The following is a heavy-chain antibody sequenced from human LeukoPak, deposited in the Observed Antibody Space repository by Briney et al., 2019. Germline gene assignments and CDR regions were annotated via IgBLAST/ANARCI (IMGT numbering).Heavy chain of an antibody. D-gene: IGHD2-15*01. Sequence: PSEPLSLTCTVSGGSISTYYWSWIRQPPGKGLEWIGYIYYSGSTSYNPSLKSRVAMSVDTSENQVSLKLTSVTAADTAVYYCATARIKLPSSPFDYWGQGALVTVSS. V-gene: IGHV4-59*01. CDR3: ATARIKLPSSPFDY. J-gene: IGHJ4*02. CDR1: GGSISTYY. CDR2: IYYSGST.